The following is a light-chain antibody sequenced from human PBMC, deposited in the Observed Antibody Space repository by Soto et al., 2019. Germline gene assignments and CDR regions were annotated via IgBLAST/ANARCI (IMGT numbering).Light chain of an antibody. Sequence: QSVLTQPPSASGTPGQRVTICCSGSSSNIGANIVNWYQQFPGTAPKLLIYSNDQRPSGVPDRFSASKSGTSASLAISGLQPEDEALYYCAASEDSLIGLGLVFGGGTKLTVL. CDR1: SSNIGANI. J-gene: IGLJ2*01. V-gene: IGLV1-44*01. CDR2: SND. CDR3: AASEDSLIGLGLV.